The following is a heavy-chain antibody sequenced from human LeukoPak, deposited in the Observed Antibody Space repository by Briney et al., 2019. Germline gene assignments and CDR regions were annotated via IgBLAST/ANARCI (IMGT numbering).Heavy chain of an antibody. CDR3: ARETTVVTPGRSDVFDI. V-gene: IGHV4-59*11. CDR1: GGSISSHY. Sequence: ASETLSLTCTVSGGSISSHYWNWIRQPPGKGLEWIGYIYYSGSTNYNPSLKSRVTTSVDTSKNQFSLKLSSVTAADTAVYYCARETTVVTPGRSDVFDIWGQGTMVTVSS. D-gene: IGHD4-23*01. CDR2: IYYSGST. J-gene: IGHJ3*02.